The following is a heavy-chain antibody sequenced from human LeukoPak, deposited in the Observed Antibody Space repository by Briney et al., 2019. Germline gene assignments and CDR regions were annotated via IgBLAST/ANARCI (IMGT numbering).Heavy chain of an antibody. CDR2: ITSDGTNM. CDR3: VREFGWSSGQWLADAFDI. Sequence: GGSLRLSCAASGFIFSNYEMNWVRQAPGKGLEWVSCITSDGTNMYYADSVKGRFAISRDNAKNSLYLQMNSLRADDTAVYYCVREFGWSSGQWLADAFDIWGQGTMVTVSS. CDR1: GFIFSNYE. V-gene: IGHV3-48*03. J-gene: IGHJ3*02. D-gene: IGHD6-19*01.